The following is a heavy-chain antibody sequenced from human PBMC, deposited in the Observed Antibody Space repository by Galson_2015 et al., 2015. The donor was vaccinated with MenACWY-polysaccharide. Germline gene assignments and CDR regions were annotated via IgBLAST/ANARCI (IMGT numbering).Heavy chain of an antibody. CDR1: GFTFSSYA. Sequence: SLRLSCAASGFTFSSYAMTWVRQAPGKGLEWVAVISYDASNKYYRDSVKGRFTLSRDNSKNTVFLEMNSLRAEDTGVYYCARDYCSRTSCSGMDVWGQGTTVTASS. D-gene: IGHD2-2*01. J-gene: IGHJ6*02. CDR3: ARDYCSRTSCSGMDV. V-gene: IGHV3-30-3*01. CDR2: ISYDASNK.